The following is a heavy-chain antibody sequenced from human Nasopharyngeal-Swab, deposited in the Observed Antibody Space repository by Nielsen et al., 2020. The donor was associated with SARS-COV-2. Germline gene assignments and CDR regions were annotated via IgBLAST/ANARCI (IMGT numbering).Heavy chain of an antibody. D-gene: IGHD6-19*01. CDR1: GYTFTGYY. Sequence: ASVKVSCNASGYTFTGYYMHWVRQAPGQGLEWMGWINPNSGGTNYAQKFQGRVTMTRDTSISTAYMELSRLRSDDTAVYYCARGPYTSGWYGPVFYGLDVWGQGTTVTVSS. V-gene: IGHV1-2*02. J-gene: IGHJ6*02. CDR2: INPNSGGT. CDR3: ARGPYTSGWYGPVFYGLDV.